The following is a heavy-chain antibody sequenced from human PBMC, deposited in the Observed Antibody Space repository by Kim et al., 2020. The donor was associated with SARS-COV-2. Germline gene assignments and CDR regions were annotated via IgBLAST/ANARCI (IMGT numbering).Heavy chain of an antibody. CDR1: GYTFTSYY. Sequence: ASVKVSCKASGYTFTSYYMHWVRQAPGQGLEWMGIINPSGGSTSYAQKFQGRVTMTRDTSTSTVYMELSSLRSEDTAVYYCARSVTTILFALYYFDYWGQGTLVTVSS. D-gene: IGHD3-3*01. CDR3: ARSVTTILFALYYFDY. J-gene: IGHJ4*02. CDR2: INPSGGST. V-gene: IGHV1-46*01.